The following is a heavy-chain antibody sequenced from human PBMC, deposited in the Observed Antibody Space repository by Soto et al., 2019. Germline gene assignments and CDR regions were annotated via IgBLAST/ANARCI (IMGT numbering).Heavy chain of an antibody. CDR3: ARVRPGNGPDY. Sequence: SETLSLTCTVSGGSISSGGYYWSWIRQHPGKGLEWIGYIYYSGSTYYNPSLKSRVTISVDTSKNQFSLKLSSVTAADTAVYYCARVRPGNGPDYWGQGTLVTVSS. V-gene: IGHV4-31*03. D-gene: IGHD2-8*01. CDR2: IYYSGST. CDR1: GGSISSGGYY. J-gene: IGHJ4*02.